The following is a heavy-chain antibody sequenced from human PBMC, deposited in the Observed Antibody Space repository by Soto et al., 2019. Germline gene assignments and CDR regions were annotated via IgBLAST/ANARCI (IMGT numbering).Heavy chain of an antibody. CDR3: ARDDDVQTAVDYWSLDL. J-gene: IGHJ2*01. CDR1: GGSITNPY. V-gene: IGHV4-4*07. D-gene: IGHD5-18*01. Sequence: QVQLQESGPRLVTPSETLTLTCSLSGGSITNPYWCWIRQPPGKGLQFIGRIYPSGRAHYNPSLQRRVTMSVDTSKNQFALKVNSVTAAETAIYYCARDDDVQTAVDYWSLDLWGRGTLVTVSS. CDR2: IYPSGRA.